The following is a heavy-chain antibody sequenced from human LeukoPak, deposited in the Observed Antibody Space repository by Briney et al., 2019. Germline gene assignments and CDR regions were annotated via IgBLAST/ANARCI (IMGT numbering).Heavy chain of an antibody. Sequence: PSETLSLTCTVSGYSISTNYYWGWIRQPPGKGLEWIGTLHHSGSTYFNPSLKSRVTISVDTSNNQFSLRLTSVTAADTAVYYCARGGEGVLKLGDLYYFDYWGQGTLVTVSS. V-gene: IGHV4-38-2*02. CDR3: ARGGEGVLKLGDLYYFDY. J-gene: IGHJ4*02. CDR1: GYSISTNYY. CDR2: LHHSGST. D-gene: IGHD7-27*01.